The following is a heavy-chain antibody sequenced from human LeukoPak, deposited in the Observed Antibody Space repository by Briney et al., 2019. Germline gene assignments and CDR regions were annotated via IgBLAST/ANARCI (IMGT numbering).Heavy chain of an antibody. J-gene: IGHJ4*02. CDR3: ARDPHAVEVDY. CDR1: GYTFTGYY. V-gene: IGHV1-2*02. Sequence: ASVKVSCKASGYTFTGYYMHWVRQAPGQGLEWMGWINPNSGGTNYARKFQGRVTMTRDTSISTAYMELSRLRSDDTAVYYCARDPHAVEVDYWGQGTLVTVSS. CDR2: INPNSGGT.